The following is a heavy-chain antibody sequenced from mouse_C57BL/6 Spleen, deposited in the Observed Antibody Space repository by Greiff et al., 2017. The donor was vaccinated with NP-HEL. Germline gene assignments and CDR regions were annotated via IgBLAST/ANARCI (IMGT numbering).Heavy chain of an antibody. CDR3: AKGGTMVFDY. V-gene: IGHV1-52*01. CDR1: GYTFTSYW. Sequence: QVQLKESGAELVRPGSSVKLSCKASGYTFTSYWMHWVKQRPIQGLEWIGNIDPSDSETHYNQKFKDKATLTVDKSSSTAYMQLSSLTSEDSAVYYCAKGGTMVFDYWGQGTTLTVSS. D-gene: IGHD1-1*02. CDR2: IDPSDSET. J-gene: IGHJ2*01.